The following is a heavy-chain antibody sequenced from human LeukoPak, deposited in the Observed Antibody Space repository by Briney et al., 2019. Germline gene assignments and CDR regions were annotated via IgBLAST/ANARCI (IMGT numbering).Heavy chain of an antibody. CDR1: GFTFDDYG. J-gene: IGHJ6*02. CDR2: INWSSDST. V-gene: IGHV3-20*04. D-gene: IGHD5-24*01. Sequence: GGPLRLSCVASGFTFDDYGMSWVRQGPGKGPEWVSGINWSSDSTGYADSVKGRFTISRDNAKNSLYLQMNSLRAEDTALYYCARDLRFDGYPYGMDVWGQGTTVTVSS. CDR3: ARDLRFDGYPYGMDV.